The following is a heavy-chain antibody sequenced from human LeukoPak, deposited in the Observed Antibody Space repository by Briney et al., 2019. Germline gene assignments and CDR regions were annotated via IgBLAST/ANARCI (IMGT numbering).Heavy chain of an antibody. Sequence: GGSLRLSCAASGFTITNYAMSWVRQAPGKGLEWISDITSSGDTTYNADSVKGRFTMSRDNSKNELYLQMNSLRAEDTAVYYCARVRVPYSSGWPFDYWGQGTLVTVSS. D-gene: IGHD6-19*01. CDR2: ITSSGDTT. V-gene: IGHV3-23*01. CDR3: ARVRVPYSSGWPFDY. CDR1: GFTITNYA. J-gene: IGHJ4*02.